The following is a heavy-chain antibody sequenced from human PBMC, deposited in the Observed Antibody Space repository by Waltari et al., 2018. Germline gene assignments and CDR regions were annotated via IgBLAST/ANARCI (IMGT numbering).Heavy chain of an antibody. Sequence: QVQLQESGPGLVKPSETLSPTCAVSGYSISNGYSWSWIRQPPGKGLEWIGGIYHTGTTYYNASLKSRVTISVDTSKNQFSLNLSFVTAADTALYFCARGGSGSYMGSFDIWGQGPMVTVSS. D-gene: IGHD1-26*01. CDR1: GYSISNGYS. V-gene: IGHV4-38-2*01. CDR2: IYHTGTT. J-gene: IGHJ3*02. CDR3: ARGGSGSYMGSFDI.